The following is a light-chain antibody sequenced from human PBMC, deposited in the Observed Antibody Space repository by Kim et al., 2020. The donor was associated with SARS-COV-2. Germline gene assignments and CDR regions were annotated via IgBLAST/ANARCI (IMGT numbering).Light chain of an antibody. CDR3: MEAVHLPHT. CDR1: QSLVFRDGNTY. Sequence: QPASISCRASQSLVFRDGNTYLSWLHQRPGQPPRLLIYKTSNRFSGVPERFSGSGAGTDFTLMISRVEAEDVGVYYCMEAVHLPHTFGQGTKLEI. V-gene: IGKV2-24*01. CDR2: KTS. J-gene: IGKJ2*01.